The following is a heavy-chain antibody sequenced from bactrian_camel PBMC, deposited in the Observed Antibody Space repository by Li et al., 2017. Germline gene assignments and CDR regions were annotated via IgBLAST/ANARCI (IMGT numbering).Heavy chain of an antibody. V-gene: IGHV3S40*01. J-gene: IGHJ4*01. Sequence: DVQLVESGGGLVQPGKSMRLSCVASGFSFIDGAINWVRLAPGKGLEWVSSDAGNSYYADSVKGRFTISRDNAKNTVFFQMNSLKSEDTALYYCVSEGFADWGQGTQVTVS. CDR2: SDAGNS. CDR1: GFSFIDGA. D-gene: IGHD3*01. CDR3: VSEGFAD.